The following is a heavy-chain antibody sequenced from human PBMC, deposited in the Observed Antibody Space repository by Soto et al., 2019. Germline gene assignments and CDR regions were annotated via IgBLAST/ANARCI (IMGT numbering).Heavy chain of an antibody. Sequence: ASVKVSCTASGYTFTSYYMHWVRQAPGQGLEWMGIINPSGGSTSYAQKFQGRVTMTRDTSTSTVYMELSSLRSEDTAVYYCASWYCSGGSCHLSSTNDAFDIWGQGTMVTVSS. CDR2: INPSGGST. J-gene: IGHJ3*02. D-gene: IGHD2-15*01. V-gene: IGHV1-46*03. CDR3: ASWYCSGGSCHLSSTNDAFDI. CDR1: GYTFTSYY.